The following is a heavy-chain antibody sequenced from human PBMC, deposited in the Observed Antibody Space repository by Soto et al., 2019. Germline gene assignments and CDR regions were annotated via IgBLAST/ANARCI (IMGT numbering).Heavy chain of an antibody. Sequence: SETLSLTCSVSGAALNSGNYYWSWIRQVPGKGLEWIGHIYVTGAVDYNPSLRDRITISQDKSERQFSLNLRLVTAADTAVYYCARLSIATNSYKWFDPWGQGTLVTVSS. D-gene: IGHD3-3*02. V-gene: IGHV4-31*03. CDR1: GAALNSGNYY. CDR3: ARLSIATNSYKWFDP. J-gene: IGHJ5*02. CDR2: IYVTGAV.